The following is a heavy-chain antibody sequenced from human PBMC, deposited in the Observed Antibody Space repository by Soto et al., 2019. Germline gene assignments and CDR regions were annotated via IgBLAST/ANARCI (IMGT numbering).Heavy chain of an antibody. Sequence: TLSLTCTVSGGSLSSHYWTWIRQSPGKGLEWIGYVYFSGNTNYNPSLKSRVTISIDTSKNQFSLRLASVTAADTAFYYCGSVRPSGYVLSWGQGTLVTVSS. CDR3: GSVRPSGYVLS. CDR1: GGSLSSHY. V-gene: IGHV4-59*11. J-gene: IGHJ5*02. D-gene: IGHD6-25*01. CDR2: VYFSGNT.